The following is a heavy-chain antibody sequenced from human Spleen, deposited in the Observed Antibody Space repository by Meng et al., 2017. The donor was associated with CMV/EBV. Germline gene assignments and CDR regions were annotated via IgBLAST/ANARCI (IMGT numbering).Heavy chain of an antibody. CDR1: GDTFSNYA. Sequence: SVKVSCKASGDTFSNYAISWVRQAPGQGLEWMGGIIPIFGTANYAQKFQGRVTITTDESTSTAYMELSSLRSEDTAVYYCARVSPRNHYDFWYGMDVWGQGTTVTVSS. V-gene: IGHV1-69*05. CDR3: ARVSPRNHYDFWYGMDV. CDR2: IIPIFGTA. J-gene: IGHJ6*02. D-gene: IGHD3-3*01.